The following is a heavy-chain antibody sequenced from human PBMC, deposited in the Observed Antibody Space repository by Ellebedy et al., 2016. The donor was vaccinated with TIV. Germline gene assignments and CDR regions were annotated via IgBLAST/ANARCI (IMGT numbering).Heavy chain of an antibody. J-gene: IGHJ4*02. Sequence: PGGSLRLSCAASGFSFNNYDMNWVRQAPGKGLEWVSAIRGSGGSTFYAESVKGRFTISRDNSKNTLYLQMNSLRAEDTAVYYCTKSNLVGATYSFDFWGQGTLVTVSS. V-gene: IGHV3-23*01. CDR2: IRGSGGST. CDR1: GFSFNNYD. CDR3: TKSNLVGATYSFDF. D-gene: IGHD1-26*01.